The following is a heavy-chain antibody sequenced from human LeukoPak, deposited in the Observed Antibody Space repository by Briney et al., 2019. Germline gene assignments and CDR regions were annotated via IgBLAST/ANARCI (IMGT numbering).Heavy chain of an antibody. CDR3: ARVTRGEYMGDDY. Sequence: SQTLSLTCTVSGGSISSGGYYWSWIRQPPGKGLEWIGYIYHSGSTYYNPSLKSRVTISVDRSKNQFSLKLSSVTAADTAVYYCARVTRGEYMGDDYWGQGTLVTVSS. J-gene: IGHJ4*02. CDR1: GGSISSGGYY. D-gene: IGHD3-10*01. CDR2: IYHSGST. V-gene: IGHV4-30-2*01.